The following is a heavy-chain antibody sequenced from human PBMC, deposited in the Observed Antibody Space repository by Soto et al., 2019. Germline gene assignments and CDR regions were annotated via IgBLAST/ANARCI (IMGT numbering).Heavy chain of an antibody. CDR3: APILGSRGSLDY. CDR1: GFSLTTSGVG. J-gene: IGHJ4*02. CDR2: IYWNDDK. Sequence: QITLKESGPTLVKPTQTLTLTCTFSGFSLTTSGVGVGWIRQPPRQAPELLALIYWNDDKRYSPSLRSRLTITEGTSKNQVVLTMTDMDHVDTATYYCAPILGSRGSLDYWGQGSLVTVSS. D-gene: IGHD6-25*01. V-gene: IGHV2-5*01.